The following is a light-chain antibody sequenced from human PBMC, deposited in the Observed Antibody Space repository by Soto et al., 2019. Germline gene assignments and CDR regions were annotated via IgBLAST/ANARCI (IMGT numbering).Light chain of an antibody. J-gene: IGLJ3*02. CDR1: PSNIGYIS. V-gene: IGLV1-47*01. CDR2: RNN. CDR3: AVWDDGLTAL. Sequence: QSVLTQEPSASGTPGQSVTISCSGSPSNIGYISVFWYQQLPRTAPKLLIDRNNKRPAGVPDRFSGSKSGTSASLTISGLRSEDEAVYYCAVWDDGLTALFGGGTKLTVL.